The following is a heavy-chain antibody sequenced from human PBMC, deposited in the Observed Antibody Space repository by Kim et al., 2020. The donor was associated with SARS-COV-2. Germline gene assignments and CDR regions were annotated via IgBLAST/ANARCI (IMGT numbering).Heavy chain of an antibody. CDR2: IWYDGSNK. J-gene: IGHJ6*02. CDR1: GFTFSSYG. CDR3: ARDVYDILTGLGRGYGMDV. D-gene: IGHD3-9*01. V-gene: IGHV3-33*01. Sequence: GGSLRLSCAASGFTFSSYGMHWVRQAPGKGLEWVAVIWYDGSNKYYADSVKGRFTISRDNSKNTLYLQMNSLRAEDTAVYYCARDVYDILTGLGRGYGMDVWGQGTTVTVSS.